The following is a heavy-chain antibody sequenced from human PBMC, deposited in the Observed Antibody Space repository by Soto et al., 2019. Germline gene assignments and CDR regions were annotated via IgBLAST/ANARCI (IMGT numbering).Heavy chain of an antibody. Sequence: ASVKVSCKASVYTFTGYYMHWVRQAPGQGLEWMGWINPNSGGTNYAQKFQGWVTMTRDTSISTAYMELSRLRSDDTAVYYCEREKPRYYYYYGMEVWGQGTTVTVSS. CDR1: VYTFTGYY. V-gene: IGHV1-2*04. CDR2: INPNSGGT. J-gene: IGHJ6*02. CDR3: EREKPRYYYYYGMEV.